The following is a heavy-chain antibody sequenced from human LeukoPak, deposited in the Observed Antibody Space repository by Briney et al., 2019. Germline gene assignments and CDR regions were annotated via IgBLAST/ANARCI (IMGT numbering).Heavy chain of an antibody. CDR2: IYTSGST. CDR3: AGEGYGSGSYSPAFDI. D-gene: IGHD3-10*01. Sequence: SETLSLTCTVPGDSTSGYYWSWIRQPAEKGLEWIGRIYTSGSTNYNPSLKSRVTMSVDTSKNQFSLKLSSVTAADTAVYYCAGEGYGSGSYSPAFDIWGQGTMVTVSS. J-gene: IGHJ3*02. CDR1: GDSTSGYY. V-gene: IGHV4-4*07.